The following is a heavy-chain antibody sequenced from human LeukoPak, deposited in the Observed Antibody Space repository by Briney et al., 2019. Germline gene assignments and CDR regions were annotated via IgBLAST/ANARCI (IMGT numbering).Heavy chain of an antibody. V-gene: IGHV3-7*01. J-gene: IGHJ4*02. CDR1: GFTFSSYW. CDR2: IKQDGSEK. CDR3: AREAGGSSH. D-gene: IGHD2-2*01. Sequence: PGGSLRLSCGASGFTFSSYWMSWARQAPGKGLEWAANIKQDGSEKYYVDSVKGRFTISRDNAKNSLYLQMNSLRAEDTAVYYCAREAGGSSHWGQGTLVTVSS.